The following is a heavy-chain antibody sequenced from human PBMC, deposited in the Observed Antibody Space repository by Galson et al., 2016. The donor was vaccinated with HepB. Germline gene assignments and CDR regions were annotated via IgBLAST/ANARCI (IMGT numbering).Heavy chain of an antibody. CDR2: IYPGDSDT. CDR1: GYSFNSYW. Sequence: QSGAEVKKPGESLRISCKVSGYSFNSYWIGWVRQMPGKGLEWVGIIYPGDSDTRYSPSFQGQVTISVDKSISTAYLQWSSLKASDTAIYYCARGAGLRNWFDPWGQGTLVIVSS. D-gene: IGHD2-21*02. J-gene: IGHJ5*02. V-gene: IGHV5-51*01. CDR3: ARGAGLRNWFDP.